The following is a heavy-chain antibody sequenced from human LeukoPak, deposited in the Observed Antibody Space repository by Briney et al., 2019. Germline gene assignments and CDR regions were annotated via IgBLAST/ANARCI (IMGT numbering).Heavy chain of an antibody. Sequence: QPGGSLRLSCAASGFIFNDYTMHWLRQVPGKGLEWVSLVSWDGLTAYYADSVKGRFTISRDNSKNSLYLQMNSLRSEDTAFYYCAKVGGDYRFEYWGQGILVTVSS. CDR2: VSWDGLTA. CDR3: AKVGGDYRFEY. D-gene: IGHD2-21*02. V-gene: IGHV3-43*01. J-gene: IGHJ4*02. CDR1: GFIFNDYT.